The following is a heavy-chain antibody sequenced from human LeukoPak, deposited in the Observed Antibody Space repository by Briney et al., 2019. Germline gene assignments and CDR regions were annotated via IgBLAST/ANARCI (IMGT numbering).Heavy chain of an antibody. CDR2: IYYSGST. V-gene: IGHV4-59*01. J-gene: IGHJ4*02. D-gene: IGHD3-9*01. Sequence: SETLSLTCAVYGGSFSGYYWSWIRQPPGKGLEWIGYIYYSGSTNYNPSLKSRVTISVDTSKNQFSLKLSSVTAADTAVYYCARRRILRYFDWLQFDYWGQGTLVTVSS. CDR1: GGSFSGYY. CDR3: ARRRILRYFDWLQFDY.